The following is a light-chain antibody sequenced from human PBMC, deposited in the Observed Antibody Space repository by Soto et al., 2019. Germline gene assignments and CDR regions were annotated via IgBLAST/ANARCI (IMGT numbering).Light chain of an antibody. CDR2: SDN. Sequence: QSVLTQPPSAPGTPGQRVTISCSGSRSNIGSNPVNWYQQLPGTAPKLLIYSDNQRPSGVPDRFSGSKSGTSASLAISGLQSEDEADYYCAAWDDSLNGLDVFGTGTKVTVL. J-gene: IGLJ1*01. V-gene: IGLV1-44*01. CDR1: RSNIGSNP. CDR3: AAWDDSLNGLDV.